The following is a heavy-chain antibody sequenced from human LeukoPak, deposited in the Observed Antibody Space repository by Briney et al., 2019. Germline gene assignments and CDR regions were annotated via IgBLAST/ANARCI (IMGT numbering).Heavy chain of an antibody. V-gene: IGHV3-23*01. CDR1: GFTFSNYA. Sequence: PGGSLGLSCAAPGFTFSNYAMGWVRQAPGKGLEWVSSINGRDGRTYYADSVRGRFSISSDNSKNTLFLQMNSLRAEDTAVYYCARGEAFAFDMWGQGTVVTVSS. CDR3: ARGEAFAFDM. CDR2: INGRDGRT. J-gene: IGHJ3*02.